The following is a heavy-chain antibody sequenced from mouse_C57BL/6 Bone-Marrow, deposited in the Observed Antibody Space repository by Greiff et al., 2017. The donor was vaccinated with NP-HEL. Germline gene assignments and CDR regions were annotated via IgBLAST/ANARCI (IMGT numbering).Heavy chain of an antibody. CDR1: GYTFTSYW. Sequence: QVQLQQPGAELVKPGASVKMSCKASGYTFTSYWITWVKQRTGQGLEWIGELYPRSGNTSYNEKFKGKATLTADKSSSTAYMALRSLTSEDSAVYFCARRAYYSNYGGDYWGQGTTLTVSS. CDR2: LYPRSGNT. V-gene: IGHV1-81*01. D-gene: IGHD2-5*01. J-gene: IGHJ2*01. CDR3: ARRAYYSNYGGDY.